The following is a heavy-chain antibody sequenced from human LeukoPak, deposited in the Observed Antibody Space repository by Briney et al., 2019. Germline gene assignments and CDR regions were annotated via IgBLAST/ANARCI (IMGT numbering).Heavy chain of an antibody. CDR1: GYSFTSYW. CDR2: IYPDDSDT. CDR3: ARQEPATGNRY. Sequence: GESLKISCKGSGYSFTSYWIGWVRQMPGQGLEWMGIIYPDDSDTKYSPSFQGQVTISADKSISTAYLQWSSLKASDTAMYYCARQEPATGNRYWGQGTLVTVSS. V-gene: IGHV5-51*01. J-gene: IGHJ4*02. D-gene: IGHD6-13*01.